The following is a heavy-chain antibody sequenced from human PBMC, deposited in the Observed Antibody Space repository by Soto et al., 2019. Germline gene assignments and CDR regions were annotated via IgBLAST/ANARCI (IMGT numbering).Heavy chain of an antibody. CDR3: AMYSRSSCTDF. V-gene: IGHV4-34*01. Sequence: SKTLALTCAVYGGSCSGYYWSWIRQPPGKGLEWIGEINHSGSTNYNPSLKSRVTISVDTSKNQFSLKLSSVTAADTAVYYCAMYSRSSCTDFWCQGLLGTV. CDR1: GGSCSGYY. J-gene: IGHJ4*02. D-gene: IGHD6-13*01. CDR2: INHSGST.